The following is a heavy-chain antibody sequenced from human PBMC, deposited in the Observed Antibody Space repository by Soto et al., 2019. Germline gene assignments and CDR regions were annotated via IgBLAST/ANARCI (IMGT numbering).Heavy chain of an antibody. CDR3: ARDIVVVPASAGTRMDV. Sequence: QVQLVQSGAEVKKPGASVKVSCKASGYTFTSYGISWVRQAPGQGLEWMGWISAYNGNTNYAQKLQGRVTMTTDTPTSTAYMELRSLRSDDTAVYYCARDIVVVPASAGTRMDVWGQGTTVTVSS. D-gene: IGHD2-2*01. CDR2: ISAYNGNT. V-gene: IGHV1-18*01. CDR1: GYTFTSYG. J-gene: IGHJ6*02.